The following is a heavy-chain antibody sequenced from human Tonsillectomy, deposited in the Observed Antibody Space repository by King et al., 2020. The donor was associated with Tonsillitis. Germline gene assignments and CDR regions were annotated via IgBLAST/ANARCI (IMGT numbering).Heavy chain of an antibody. Sequence: QLQESGPGLVKPSETLSLTCTVFGDSISSSRYFWGWIRQPPGKGLEWIGGIYYSGSTYCNPSLKSRVTISDDTAKNQIFLNLTSVTAADTAVYYCARRGSGRYYYYVDVWGKGTTVTVSS. J-gene: IGHJ6*03. D-gene: IGHD3-10*01. CDR1: GDSISSSRYF. CDR3: ARRGSGRYYYYVDV. V-gene: IGHV4-39*01. CDR2: IYYSGST.